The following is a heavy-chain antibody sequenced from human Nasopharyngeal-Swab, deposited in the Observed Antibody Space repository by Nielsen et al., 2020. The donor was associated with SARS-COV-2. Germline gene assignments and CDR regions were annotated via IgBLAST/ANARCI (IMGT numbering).Heavy chain of an antibody. Sequence: SETLSLTCTVSGGSIGSSSYYWGWIRQPPGKGLEWIGSIYYSGSTYYNPSLKSRVTISVDTSKNQFSLKLSSVTAADTAVYYCARHSPDYDILTGYYPGYYMDVWGKGTTVTVSS. CDR3: ARHSPDYDILTGYYPGYYMDV. J-gene: IGHJ6*03. D-gene: IGHD3-9*01. CDR2: IYYSGST. CDR1: GGSIGSSSYY. V-gene: IGHV4-39*01.